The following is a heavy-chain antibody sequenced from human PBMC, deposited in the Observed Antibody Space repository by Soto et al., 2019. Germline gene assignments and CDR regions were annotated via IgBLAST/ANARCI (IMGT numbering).Heavy chain of an antibody. CDR1: GASISGFY. V-gene: IGHV4-4*07. CDR2: IYATGTT. D-gene: IGHD1-1*01. J-gene: IGHJ5*02. Sequence: PSETLSLTCTVSGASISGFYWSWIRKSTGKGLEWIGRIYATGTTDYNPSLKSRVMMSVDTSKKQFSLKLRSVTAADTAVYYCVRDGTKTLRDWFDPWGQGISVTVSS. CDR3: VRDGTKTLRDWFDP.